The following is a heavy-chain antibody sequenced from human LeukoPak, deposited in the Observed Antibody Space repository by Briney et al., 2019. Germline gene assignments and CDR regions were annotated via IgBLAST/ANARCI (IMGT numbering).Heavy chain of an antibody. CDR1: GCIFSSYT. CDR2: IIAIFGTR. V-gene: IGHV1-69*05. Sequence: SVKVSCRSSGCIFSSYTLSWVRQAPGQGLEWMGVIIAIFGTRDYAQKFQDRVTITTDESTTTAYTESSIRRSENTAVYYCATSNTYGVYYYYMDVWGKGTTVIVSS. J-gene: IGHJ6*03. CDR3: ATSNTYGVYYYYMDV. D-gene: IGHD3-3*01.